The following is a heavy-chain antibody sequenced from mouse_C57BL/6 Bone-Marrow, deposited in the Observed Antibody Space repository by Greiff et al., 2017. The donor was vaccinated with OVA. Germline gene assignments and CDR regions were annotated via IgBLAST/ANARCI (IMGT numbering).Heavy chain of an antibody. V-gene: IGHV3-6*01. CDR1: GYSITSGYY. CDR3: ARSGSREAY. D-gene: IGHD1-1*01. Sequence: EVKLQESGPGLVKPSQSLSLTCSVTGYSITSGYYWNWIRQFPGNKLEWMGYISYDGSNNYNPSLKNRISITRDTSKNQFFLKLNSVTTEDTATYYCARSGSREAYWGQGTLVTVSA. CDR2: ISYDGSN. J-gene: IGHJ3*01.